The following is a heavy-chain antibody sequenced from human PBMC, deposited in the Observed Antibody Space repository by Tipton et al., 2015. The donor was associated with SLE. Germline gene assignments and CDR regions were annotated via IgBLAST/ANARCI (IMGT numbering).Heavy chain of an antibody. CDR2: INHSGST. J-gene: IGHJ4*02. CDR1: GGSFSGYY. D-gene: IGHD3-22*01. V-gene: IGHV4-34*01. CDR3: ARGRRYYYDSSGYSGRFDC. Sequence: TLSLTCAVYGGSFSGYYWSWIRQPPEKGLEWIGEINHSGSTNYNPSLKSRVTISVETSKTSFSLKLSSVTAADTAVYYCARGRRYYYDSSGYSGRFDCWGQGTLVTVSS.